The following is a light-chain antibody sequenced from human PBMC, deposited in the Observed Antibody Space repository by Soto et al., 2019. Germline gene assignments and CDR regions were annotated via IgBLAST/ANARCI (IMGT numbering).Light chain of an antibody. CDR3: CSFAGGSTYV. CDR2: EGG. V-gene: IGLV2-23*01. CDR1: SNDIGGYNF. J-gene: IGLJ1*01. Sequence: QSVLTQPASVAGSPGQSITIPCNGTSNDIGGYNFVSWYQQHPGKAPKLMISEGGKRPSGVSNRFSGSKSGNTASLTISGLQAEDEADYYCCSFAGGSTYVFGTGTKVTVL.